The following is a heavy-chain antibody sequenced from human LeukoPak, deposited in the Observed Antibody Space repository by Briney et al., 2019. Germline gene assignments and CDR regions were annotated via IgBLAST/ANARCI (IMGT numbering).Heavy chain of an antibody. CDR2: IRSSDGAI. CDR1: GFTFSTYA. CDR3: ARDRDWAFDY. Sequence: GGSLRLSCVASGFTFSTYAMSWVRQAPGKGLEWVSYIRSSDGAIAYADSVKGRFTISRDDAKNSLYLQMNSLRDEDTAVYYCARDRDWAFDYWGQGTLITVSS. D-gene: IGHD3-9*01. J-gene: IGHJ4*02. V-gene: IGHV3-48*02.